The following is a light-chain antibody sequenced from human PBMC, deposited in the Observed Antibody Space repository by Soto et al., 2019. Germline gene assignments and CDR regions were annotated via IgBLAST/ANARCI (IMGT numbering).Light chain of an antibody. CDR3: QQRSTWPAVT. CDR1: QSVSSY. CDR2: DAS. V-gene: IGKV3-11*01. Sequence: EIVLTQSPATLSLSPGERATLSCRASQSVSSYLAWYQQKPGQAPRLLIYDASSRATGIPARFSGSGSGTDFPLTISSLEPEDFAVYYCQQRSTWPAVTFGPGTKVEIK. J-gene: IGKJ3*01.